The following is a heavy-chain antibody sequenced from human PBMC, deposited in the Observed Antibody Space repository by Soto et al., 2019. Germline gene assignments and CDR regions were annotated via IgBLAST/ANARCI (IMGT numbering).Heavy chain of an antibody. CDR1: GFTFSSYG. CDR2: IWYDGSNK. J-gene: IGHJ6*02. V-gene: IGHV3-33*01. CDR3: ARRPQHQLLSLYGMDV. D-gene: IGHD2-2*01. Sequence: GGSLRLSCAASGFTFSSYGMHWVRQAPGKGLEWVAVIWYDGSNKYYADSVKGRFTISRDNSKNTLYLQMNSLRAEDTAVYYCARRPQHQLLSLYGMDVWGQGTTVTVSS.